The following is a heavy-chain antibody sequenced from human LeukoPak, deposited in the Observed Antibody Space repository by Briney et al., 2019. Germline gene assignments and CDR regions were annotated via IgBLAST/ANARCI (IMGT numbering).Heavy chain of an antibody. CDR2: ITNNGGST. V-gene: IGHV3-64D*06. Sequence: GGSLRLSCSVSGFTFSDYAMHWVRQAPGKGLEYVSAITNNGGSTYYADSAKGRFSVSRDNSKNTVYLQLSSLRPDDTAVYYCAKGAIAAAGKGYFDYWGQGTLVTVSS. CDR3: AKGAIAAAGKGYFDY. CDR1: GFTFSDYA. J-gene: IGHJ4*02. D-gene: IGHD6-13*01.